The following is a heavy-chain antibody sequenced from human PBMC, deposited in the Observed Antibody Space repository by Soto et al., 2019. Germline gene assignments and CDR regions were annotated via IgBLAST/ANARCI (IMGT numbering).Heavy chain of an antibody. Sequence: GASVEVSCKASGYTFTSYGISWVRQAPGQGLEWMGWISAYNGNTNYAQKLQGRVTMTTDTSTSTAYMELRSLRSDDTAVYYCARGHYDFWRGENWFDPWGQGPMITFSS. D-gene: IGHD3-3*01. V-gene: IGHV1-18*01. J-gene: IGHJ5*02. CDR3: ARGHYDFWRGENWFDP. CDR1: GYTFTSYG. CDR2: ISAYNGNT.